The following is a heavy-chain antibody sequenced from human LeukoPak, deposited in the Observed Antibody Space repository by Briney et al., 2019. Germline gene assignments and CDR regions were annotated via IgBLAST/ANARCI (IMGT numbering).Heavy chain of an antibody. CDR3: ARAPEDYDFWSGYSPIDY. CDR2: ISYDGSNK. J-gene: IGHJ4*02. Sequence: PGGSLRLSCAASGFTFSSYAMHWVRQAPGKGLEWVAVISYDGSNKYYADSVKGRFTISRDNSKNTLYLQMNSLRAEDTAVYYCARAPEDYDFWSGYSPIDYWGQGTLVTVSS. CDR1: GFTFSSYA. V-gene: IGHV3-30-3*01. D-gene: IGHD3-3*01.